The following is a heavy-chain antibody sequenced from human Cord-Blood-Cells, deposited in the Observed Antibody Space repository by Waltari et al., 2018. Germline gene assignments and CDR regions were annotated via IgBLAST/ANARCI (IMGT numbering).Heavy chain of an antibody. CDR3: ARVNGDYNWFDP. Sequence: QVQLVQSGAEVKKPGSSVKVSCKASGGTLSSYTISWVRQAPGQGLEWMGRIIPILGIANYAQKFQGRVTITADKSTSTAYMELSSLRSEDTAVYYCARVNGDYNWFDPWGQGTLVTVSS. V-gene: IGHV1-69*02. D-gene: IGHD4-17*01. CDR1: GGTLSSYT. J-gene: IGHJ5*02. CDR2: IIPILGIA.